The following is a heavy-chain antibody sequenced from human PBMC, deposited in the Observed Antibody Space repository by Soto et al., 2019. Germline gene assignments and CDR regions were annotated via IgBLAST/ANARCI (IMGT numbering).Heavy chain of an antibody. V-gene: IGHV1-46*01. Sequence: ASVKVSCKASGYTFTSHHMHWVRQAPGQGLEWMGIINPSSGSTNYAQKLQGRVTMTTDTSTSTAYMEVSSLRSEDTAVYYCAAGVVRVALAGTRADYWGQGTLVTVSS. CDR2: INPSSGST. CDR1: GYTFTSHH. CDR3: AAGVVRVALAGTRADY. D-gene: IGHD6-19*01. J-gene: IGHJ4*02.